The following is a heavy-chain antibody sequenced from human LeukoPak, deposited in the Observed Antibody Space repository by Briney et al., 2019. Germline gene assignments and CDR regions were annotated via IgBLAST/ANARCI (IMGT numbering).Heavy chain of an antibody. V-gene: IGHV3-23*01. CDR2: ISGSGGST. CDR3: AKDLAKAGYGDYYFDY. Sequence: GGSLRLSCAASGFAFSSYAMSWVRQAPGKGLEGVSGISGSGGSTYYADSVKGRFTISRDNSKNTLYLQMNSLRAEDTAVYYCAKDLAKAGYGDYYFDYWGQGTLVTVSS. D-gene: IGHD4-17*01. J-gene: IGHJ4*02. CDR1: GFAFSSYA.